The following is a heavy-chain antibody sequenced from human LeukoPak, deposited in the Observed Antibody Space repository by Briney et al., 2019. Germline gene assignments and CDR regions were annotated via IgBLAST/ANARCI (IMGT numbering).Heavy chain of an antibody. CDR1: GFTFSSYS. CDR2: ISGSGGST. CDR3: AKVPGLGFGVLYFDY. D-gene: IGHD3-10*01. Sequence: PGGSLRLSCAASGFTFSSYSMNWVRQAPGKGLEWVSAISGSGGSTYYADSVKGRFTISRDNSKNTLYLQMNSLRAEDTAVYYCAKVPGLGFGVLYFDYWGQGTLVTVSS. J-gene: IGHJ4*02. V-gene: IGHV3-23*01.